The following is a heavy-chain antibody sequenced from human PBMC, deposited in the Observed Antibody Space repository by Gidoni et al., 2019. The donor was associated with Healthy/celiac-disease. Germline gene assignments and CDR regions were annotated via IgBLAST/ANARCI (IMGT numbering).Heavy chain of an antibody. CDR1: GFTVSSNY. CDR2: IYSGGSP. J-gene: IGHJ6*02. CDR3: ARDSLPYDYGDEYYGMEV. Sequence: EVQLVESGGGLIQPGGSLRLSCAASGFTVSSNYMSWVGQAPGKGLEWVSVIYSGGSPYYADSVKVRFTISRDNSKNTLYLQMNSLRAEDTAVYYCARDSLPYDYGDEYYGMEVWGQGTTVTVSS. D-gene: IGHD4-17*01. V-gene: IGHV3-53*01.